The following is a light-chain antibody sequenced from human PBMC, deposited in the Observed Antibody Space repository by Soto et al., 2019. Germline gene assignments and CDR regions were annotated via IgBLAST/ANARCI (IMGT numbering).Light chain of an antibody. CDR1: QNISNY. CDR3: QLSYSITRIA. J-gene: IGKJ3*01. CDR2: AAS. V-gene: IGKV1-39*01. Sequence: DMQMTQSPSSLAASVGDRASITYRSSQNISNYVNWYQQRPVKAPKLLSYAASNLRSGVPSRFIGSGCGPDLALAISSLQSEDLANYYCQLSYSITRIALGPGTRVDIK.